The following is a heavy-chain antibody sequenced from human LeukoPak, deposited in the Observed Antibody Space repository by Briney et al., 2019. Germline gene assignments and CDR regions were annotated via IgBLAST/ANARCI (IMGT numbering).Heavy chain of an antibody. D-gene: IGHD6-13*01. V-gene: IGHV4-59*01. J-gene: IGHJ4*02. Sequence: SETLSLTRTVSGGSISSYYWSWIRQPPGKGLEWIGYIYYSGSTNYNPSLKSRVTISVDTSKNQFSLKLSSVTAADTAVYYCARETIAAAAPYYFDYWGQGTLVTVSS. CDR1: GGSISSYY. CDR2: IYYSGST. CDR3: ARETIAAAAPYYFDY.